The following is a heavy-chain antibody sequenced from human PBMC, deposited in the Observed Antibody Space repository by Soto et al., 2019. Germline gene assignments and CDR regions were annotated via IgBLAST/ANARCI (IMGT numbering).Heavy chain of an antibody. Sequence: ESLKISCKGSGYTFTNYWIGWVRQMPGKGPEWMGIIYPGDSDTKYNPSFQGQVTISADKSITTTYLQWSSLKASDTAIYYCAASIFYYGMDVWGQGTTVTVSS. J-gene: IGHJ6*02. CDR1: GYTFTNYW. CDR2: IYPGDSDT. V-gene: IGHV5-51*01. CDR3: AASIFYYGMDV.